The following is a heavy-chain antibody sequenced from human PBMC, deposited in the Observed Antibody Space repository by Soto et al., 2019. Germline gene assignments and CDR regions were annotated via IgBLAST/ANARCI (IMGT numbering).Heavy chain of an antibody. V-gene: IGHV3-66*01. CDR3: ARVPGPDGNYVPVFAFDI. CDR1: GFTVSSNY. D-gene: IGHD4-17*01. Sequence: HPGVSLRLSCAASGFTVSSNYMSWVRQAPGKGLEWVSVIYSGGSTYYADSVKGRFTISRDNSKNTLYLQMNSLRAEDTAVYYCARVPGPDGNYVPVFAFDIWGQGTMVTVSS. CDR2: IYSGGST. J-gene: IGHJ3*02.